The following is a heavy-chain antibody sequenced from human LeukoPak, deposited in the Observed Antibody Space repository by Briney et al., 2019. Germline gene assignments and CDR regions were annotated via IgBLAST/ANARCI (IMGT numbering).Heavy chain of an antibody. J-gene: IGHJ3*02. CDR2: IYYSGST. CDR3: ARVDAYYYDSSGYYRTDAFDI. Sequence: PSETLSLTCTVSGGSISSYYWSWIRQPPGKGLEWIGYIYYSGSTNYNPSLKSRVTISVDTSKNQFSLKLSSVTAADTAVYYCARVDAYYYDSSGYYRTDAFDIWGQGTMVTVSS. V-gene: IGHV4-59*01. D-gene: IGHD3-22*01. CDR1: GGSISSYY.